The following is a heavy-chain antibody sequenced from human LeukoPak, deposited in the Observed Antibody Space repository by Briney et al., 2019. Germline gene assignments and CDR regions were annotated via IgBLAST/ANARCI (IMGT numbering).Heavy chain of an antibody. V-gene: IGHV1-18*01. D-gene: IGHD3-22*01. CDR3: ARDKERYYYDSSGYYSDPFDY. CDR2: ISAYNGNT. Sequence: ASVKVSCKASGYTFTSYDINWVRQATGQGLEWMGWISAYNGNTNYAQKLQGRVTMTTDTSTSTAHMELRSLRSDDTAVYYCARDKERYYYDSSGYYSDPFDYWGQGTLVTVSS. J-gene: IGHJ4*02. CDR1: GYTFTSYD.